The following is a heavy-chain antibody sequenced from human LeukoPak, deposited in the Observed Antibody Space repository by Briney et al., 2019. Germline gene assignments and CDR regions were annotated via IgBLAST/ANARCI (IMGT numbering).Heavy chain of an antibody. CDR1: GDSISSGYY. CDR3: ARNSSGWFFDY. Sequence: SETLSLTCDVSGDSISSGYYWGWIRQLPGEGLEWIGSIYHSGSTTYNPSLKSRVTISADTSKNQFSLKVRSVPAADTAVYYCARNSSGWFFDYWGQGTLVTVSS. CDR2: IYHSGST. J-gene: IGHJ4*02. D-gene: IGHD6-19*01. V-gene: IGHV4-38-2*01.